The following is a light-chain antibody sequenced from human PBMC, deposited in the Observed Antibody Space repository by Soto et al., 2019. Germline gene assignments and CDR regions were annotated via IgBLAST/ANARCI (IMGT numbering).Light chain of an antibody. Sequence: DIQMTQSPSTLSGAVGDRVTSTFRASQTISSWLAWYQQKPGKAPKLLIYKASTLNSGVPSRFSGSGSGTEFTLTISSLQSEDFAVYYCQQYNNWPRTFGQGTKVDI. CDR3: QQYNNWPRT. CDR2: KAS. V-gene: IGKV1-5*03. CDR1: QTISSW. J-gene: IGKJ1*01.